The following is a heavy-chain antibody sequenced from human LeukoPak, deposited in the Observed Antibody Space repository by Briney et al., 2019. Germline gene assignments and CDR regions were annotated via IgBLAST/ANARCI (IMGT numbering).Heavy chain of an antibody. CDR2: ISYSGTT. Sequence: SETLSLTCTVSGGSMSSGDYYWSWIRQPPGKGLEWIGFISYSGTTYYDPSLRSRLTITLNTSKSQFSLNLNSVTAADTAVYYCARQGAIFGVVIIGYFDYWGQGTLVTVSS. CDR3: ARQGAIFGVVIIGYFDY. CDR1: GGSMSSGDYY. D-gene: IGHD3-3*01. V-gene: IGHV4-30-4*01. J-gene: IGHJ4*02.